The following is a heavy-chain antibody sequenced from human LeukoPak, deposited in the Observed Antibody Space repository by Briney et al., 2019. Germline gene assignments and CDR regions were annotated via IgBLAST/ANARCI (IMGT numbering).Heavy chain of an antibody. CDR3: ARLVVPAAMSPKGLYYFDY. D-gene: IGHD2-2*01. CDR2: IYYSGST. Sequence: SETLSLTCTVSGGSISSSSYYWGWIRQPPGQGLEWIGSIYYSGSTYHNPSLKSRVTISVDTSKNQFSLKLSSVTAADTAVYYCARLVVPAAMSPKGLYYFDYWGQGTLVTVSS. J-gene: IGHJ4*02. CDR1: GGSISSSSYY. V-gene: IGHV4-39*01.